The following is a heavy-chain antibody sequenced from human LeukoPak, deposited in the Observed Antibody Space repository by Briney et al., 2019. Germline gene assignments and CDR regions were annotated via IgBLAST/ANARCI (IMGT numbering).Heavy chain of an antibody. D-gene: IGHD6-19*01. J-gene: IGHJ4*02. CDR2: ISGSDGST. CDR3: AKDPNTQPGIAVAGIDY. CDR1: GFTFSSYA. Sequence: PGGSLRLSCAASGFTFSSYAMSWVRQAPGKGLEWVSAISGSDGSTYYADSVKGRFTISRDNSKNTLYLQMNSLRAEDTAVYYCAKDPNTQPGIAVAGIDYWGQGTLVTVSS. V-gene: IGHV3-23*01.